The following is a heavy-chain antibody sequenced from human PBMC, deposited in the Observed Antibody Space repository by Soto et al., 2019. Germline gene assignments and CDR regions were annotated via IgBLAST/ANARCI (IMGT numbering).Heavy chain of an antibody. Sequence: EVQLVESGGGLVQPGGSLRLSCAASGFTFSTYWMHWVRQAPGKGLVWVSRINGDGSSTSYADSVKGRFTISRDNAKNTLYLQMNSLRAEDTAVYYCARGYCSGGSCSPGGMDVWGQRTTVTVSS. J-gene: IGHJ6*02. D-gene: IGHD2-15*01. CDR3: ARGYCSGGSCSPGGMDV. CDR1: GFTFSTYW. V-gene: IGHV3-74*01. CDR2: INGDGSST.